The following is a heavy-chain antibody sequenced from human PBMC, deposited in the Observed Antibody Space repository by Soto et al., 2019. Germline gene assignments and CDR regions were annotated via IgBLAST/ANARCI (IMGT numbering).Heavy chain of an antibody. V-gene: IGHV5-51*01. D-gene: IGHD1-1*01. J-gene: IGHJ6*02. CDR1: GYSFTSYW. CDR3: ARLGTTGTTNYYYGMDV. Sequence: PGESLKISCKGSGYSFTSYWIGWVRQMPGKGLEWMGIIYPGDSDTRYSPSFQGQVTISADKSISTAYLQWSSLKASDTAMYYCARLGTTGTTNYYYGMDVWGQGTTVTVSS. CDR2: IYPGDSDT.